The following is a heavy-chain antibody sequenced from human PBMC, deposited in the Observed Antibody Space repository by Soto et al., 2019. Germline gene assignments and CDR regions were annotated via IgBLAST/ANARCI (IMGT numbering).Heavy chain of an antibody. CDR3: ARGGLGGDSPGFDY. J-gene: IGHJ4*02. D-gene: IGHD2-21*02. CDR2: IIPIFGTA. Sequence: QVQLVQSGAEVKKPGSSVKVSCKASGGTFSSYAISWVRQAPGQGLEWMGGIIPIFGTANYAQKFQGRVTXXAXEXXSTAYMELSSLRSEDTAVYYCARGGLGGDSPGFDYWGQGTLVTVSS. CDR1: GGTFSSYA. V-gene: IGHV1-69*12.